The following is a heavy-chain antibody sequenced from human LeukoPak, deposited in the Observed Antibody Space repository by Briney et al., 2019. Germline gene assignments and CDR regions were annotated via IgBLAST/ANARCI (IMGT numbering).Heavy chain of an antibody. V-gene: IGHV3-7*05. CDR1: GFPFSSYW. CDR2: IKPDGSEK. D-gene: IGHD6-19*01. J-gene: IGHJ6*02. Sequence: SGGSLRLSCAASGFPFSSYWMSWVRQAPGKGLEWVANIKPDGSEKSYVDSVKGRFTISRDKAKNSLYLQMNSLRAEDTAVYYCARSSKAESTRYSSGWYSGPPYYYGMDVWGQGTTVTVSS. CDR3: ARSSKAESTRYSSGWYSGPPYYYGMDV.